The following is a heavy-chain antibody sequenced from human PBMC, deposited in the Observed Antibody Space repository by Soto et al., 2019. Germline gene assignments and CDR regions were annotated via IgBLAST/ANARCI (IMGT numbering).Heavy chain of an antibody. CDR3: AGGALYSSSWYGRNWFDP. V-gene: IGHV1-69*02. CDR1: GGTFSSYT. J-gene: IGHJ5*02. Sequence: QVQLVQSGAEVKKPGSSVKVSCKASGGTFSSYTISWVLQAPGQGLEWMGRIIPILGIANYAQKFQGRVTITADKSTSTAYMELSSLRSEDTAVYYCAGGALYSSSWYGRNWFDPWGQGTLVTVSS. CDR2: IIPILGIA. D-gene: IGHD6-13*01.